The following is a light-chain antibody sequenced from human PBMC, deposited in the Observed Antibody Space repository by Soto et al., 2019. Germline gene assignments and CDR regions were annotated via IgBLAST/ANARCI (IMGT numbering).Light chain of an antibody. CDR3: QQRSNWPPVT. J-gene: IGKJ4*01. CDR2: AAS. CDR1: QRVSSY. Sequence: EIVLTQSPATLSLSPGERATLSCMASQRVSSYLAWYQQKPGQASRLLIYAASNRATGIPARFSGSGSGTDVTLTISSLEPDYFASYYCQQRSNWPPVTFGGGTKVEIK. V-gene: IGKV3-11*01.